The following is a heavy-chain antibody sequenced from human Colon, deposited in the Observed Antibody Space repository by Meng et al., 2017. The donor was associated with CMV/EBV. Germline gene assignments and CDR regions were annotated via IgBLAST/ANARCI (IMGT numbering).Heavy chain of an antibody. J-gene: IGHJ4*02. CDR3: ARASAWREDYFDY. Sequence: QVHLKEPGPGLVNPSETLFPPCTVSGGSISPYCWSWIRQSAAKGLEWIGRIYTSWSTNYNPSLESRVTMSVDTSKNQFSLRVTSVTAADTAVYYCARASAWREDYFDYWGQGTLVTVSS. V-gene: IGHV4-4*07. CDR2: IYTSWST. D-gene: IGHD1-26*01. CDR1: GGSISPYC.